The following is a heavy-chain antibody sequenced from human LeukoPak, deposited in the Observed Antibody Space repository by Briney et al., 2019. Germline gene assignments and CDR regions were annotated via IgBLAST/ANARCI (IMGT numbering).Heavy chain of an antibody. CDR1: GITFSSHA. Sequence: GGSLRLSCAASGITFSSHAMSWVRQAPGKGLEWVSLISGSGGHTYYGDSVKGRFTTSRDNSTNRLYLQMNSLRPEDTAVYYCAKGGAATMRDGYNYYYYYMEVWGRGTTVTVSS. V-gene: IGHV3-23*01. CDR2: ISGSGGHT. CDR3: AKGGAATMRDGYNYYYYYMEV. J-gene: IGHJ6*03. D-gene: IGHD5-24*01.